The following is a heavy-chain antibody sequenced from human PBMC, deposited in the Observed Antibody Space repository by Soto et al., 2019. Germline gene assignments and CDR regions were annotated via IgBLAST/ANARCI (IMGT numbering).Heavy chain of an antibody. CDR3: ASVMIREVMDF. CDR2: INAEGTTT. CDR1: GFTFGSYW. D-gene: IGHD3-10*01. V-gene: IGHV3-74*01. J-gene: IGHJ4*02. Sequence: EVQLVESGGGLVQPGGSLRLSCGASGFTFGSYWRNWVRQAPGKGLAWVSRINAEGTTTFYADSVKGPVTISIDNAKNSVYKDMHRRRADDTAVYFCASVMIREVMDFWGQGTRATVSP.